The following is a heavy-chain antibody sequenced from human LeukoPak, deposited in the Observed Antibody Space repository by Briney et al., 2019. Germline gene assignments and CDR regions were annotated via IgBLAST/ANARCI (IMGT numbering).Heavy chain of an antibody. V-gene: IGHV4-34*01. D-gene: IGHD3-3*01. CDR2: INHSGST. CDR1: GGSFSGYY. J-gene: IGHJ6*03. Sequence: SETLSLTCAVYGGSFSGYYWSWIRQPPGKGLEWIGEINHSGSTNYNPSLKSRVTMSVDTSKNQFSLKLTSVTAADTAVYYCARGTSIFGVVIKYYYYYYMDVWGKGATVTVSS. CDR3: ARGTSIFGVVIKYYYYYYMDV.